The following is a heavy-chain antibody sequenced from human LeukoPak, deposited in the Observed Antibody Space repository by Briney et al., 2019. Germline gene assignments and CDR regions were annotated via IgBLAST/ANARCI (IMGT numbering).Heavy chain of an antibody. CDR2: ISSSSSYI. CDR1: GFTSSSYW. CDR3: ARDKGASPFDY. V-gene: IGHV3-21*01. D-gene: IGHD1-26*01. J-gene: IGHJ4*02. Sequence: PGGSLRLSCAASGFTSSSYWMHWVRQAPGKGLEWVSSISSSSSYIYYTDSVKGRFTISRDSAKNSLYLQMNSLRAEDTAVYYCARDKGASPFDYWREGTMVTVSS.